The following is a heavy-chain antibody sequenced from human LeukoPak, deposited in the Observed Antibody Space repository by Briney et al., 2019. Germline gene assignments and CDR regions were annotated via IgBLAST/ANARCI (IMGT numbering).Heavy chain of an antibody. CDR3: AREVGATVDP. CDR1: GYTFTSFD. D-gene: IGHD1-26*01. Sequence: ASVKVSCKASGYTFTSFDISWVRQAPGQRLEWMGWMSPNGGDTGYALKFQGRVTMTRNNSISTAYMELGSLRSENTAVYYCAREVGATVDPWGQGTLVIVSS. V-gene: IGHV1-8*01. CDR2: MSPNGGDT. J-gene: IGHJ5*02.